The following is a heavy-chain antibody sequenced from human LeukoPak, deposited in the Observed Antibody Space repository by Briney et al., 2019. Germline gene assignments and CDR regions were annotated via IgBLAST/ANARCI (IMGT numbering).Heavy chain of an antibody. CDR1: GASISSYY. CDR3: AEGYSSSWHQFDY. V-gene: IGHV4-59*01. CDR2: IYYSGST. J-gene: IGHJ4*02. Sequence: SETLSLTCTVSGASISSYYWSWIRQPPGKGLEWIGRIYYSGSTNCNPSLKSRITISVDTSKNQFSLKVSSVTAADTAVYYCAEGYSSSWHQFDYWGQGTLVTVSS. D-gene: IGHD6-13*01.